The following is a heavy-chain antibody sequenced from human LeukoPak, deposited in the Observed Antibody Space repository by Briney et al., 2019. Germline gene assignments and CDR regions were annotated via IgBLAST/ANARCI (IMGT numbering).Heavy chain of an antibody. Sequence: GESLKISCKGSGYRFSNYWIAWVRQMPGKGLEWMGLIYPGDSDTKYNPSFQGQVTISADKSIGTAYLLWSSLRASDTAMYYRARQPNYFDTRGYLSHAFDIWGQGTMVTVS. D-gene: IGHD3-22*01. CDR3: ARQPNYFDTRGYLSHAFDI. V-gene: IGHV5-51*01. J-gene: IGHJ3*02. CDR1: GYRFSNYW. CDR2: IYPGDSDT.